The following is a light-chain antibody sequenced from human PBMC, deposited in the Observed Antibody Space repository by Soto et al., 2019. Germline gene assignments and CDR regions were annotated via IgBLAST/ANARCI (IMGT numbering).Light chain of an antibody. CDR3: QQYNSYSRT. V-gene: IGKV1-5*01. CDR1: QGIRND. Sequence: DIQMNQSPSTLSGSVGDRVTITCRASQGIRNDLGWYQQKPGKAPKRLIYDASSLESGVPSRFSGSGSGTEFTLTISSLQPDDFATYYCQQYNSYSRTFGQGTMVDVK. J-gene: IGKJ1*01. CDR2: DAS.